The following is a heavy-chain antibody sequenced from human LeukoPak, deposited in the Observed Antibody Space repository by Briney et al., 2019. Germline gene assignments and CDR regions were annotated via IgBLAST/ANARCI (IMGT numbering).Heavy chain of an antibody. CDR1: GFTFSSYA. CDR3: ARDLGSGWPAGWFDP. V-gene: IGHV3-30*04. CDR2: ISYDGSNK. J-gene: IGHJ5*02. Sequence: GGSLRLSCAASGFTFSSYAMHWVRQAPGKGLEWVAVISYDGSNKYYADSVKGRFPISRDNSKNTLYRQMNSLRAEDTAVYYCARDLGSGWPAGWFDPWGQGTLVTVSS. D-gene: IGHD6-19*01.